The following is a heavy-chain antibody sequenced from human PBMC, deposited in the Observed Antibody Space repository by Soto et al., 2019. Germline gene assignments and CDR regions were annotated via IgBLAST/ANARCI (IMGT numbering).Heavy chain of an antibody. CDR2: IYWDDDM. CDR3: AHFTGALDY. CDR1: GFSLSTSGVG. V-gene: IGHV2-5*02. Sequence: QITLKESGPTLVKPTQTLTLTCTFSGFSLSTSGVGVGWIRQPPGKALEWLALIYWDDDMRYSPSLKRRLAITKDTSKNQVLLTMINMDPVDTATYYCAHFTGALDYWGQGTLVTVSS. J-gene: IGHJ4*02. D-gene: IGHD3-10*01.